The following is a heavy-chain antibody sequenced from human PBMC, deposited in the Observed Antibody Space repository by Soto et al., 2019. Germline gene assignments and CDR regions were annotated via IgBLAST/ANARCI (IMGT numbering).Heavy chain of an antibody. CDR3: AGGFWSGPMYYYGMDV. Sequence: SVKVSCKASGGTFSSYAISWVRQAPGQGLEWMGGIIPIFGTANYAQKFQGRVTITADESTSTAYMELSSLRPEDTAVYYCAGGFWSGPMYYYGMDVWGQGTTVTVSS. CDR1: GGTFSSYA. V-gene: IGHV1-69*13. CDR2: IIPIFGTA. J-gene: IGHJ6*02. D-gene: IGHD3-3*01.